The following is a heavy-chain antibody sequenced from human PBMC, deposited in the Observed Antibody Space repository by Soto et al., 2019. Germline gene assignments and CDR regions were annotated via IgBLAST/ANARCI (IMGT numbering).Heavy chain of an antibody. J-gene: IGHJ3*02. Sequence: GGSLRLSCAASGFTFSNAWMNWVRQAPGKGLEWVGRIKSKTDGGTTDYAAPVKGRFTISRDDSKNTLYLQMNSLKTEDTAVYYCTTDVYYYDSSVAFDIWGQGTMVTVSS. V-gene: IGHV3-15*07. D-gene: IGHD3-22*01. CDR3: TTDVYYYDSSVAFDI. CDR1: GFTFSNAW. CDR2: IKSKTDGGTT.